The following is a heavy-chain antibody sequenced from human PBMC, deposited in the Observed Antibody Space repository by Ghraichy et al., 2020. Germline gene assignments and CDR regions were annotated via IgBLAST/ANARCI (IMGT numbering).Heavy chain of an antibody. J-gene: IGHJ6*02. D-gene: IGHD5-18*01. CDR1: GGSISSYY. Sequence: SQTLSLTCTVSGGSISSYYWSWIRQPPGKGLEWIGYIYYSGSTNYNPSLKSRVTISVDTSKNQFSLKLSSVTAADTAVYYCARRGKVVDTAMTNYYYYGMDVWGQGTTVTVSS. V-gene: IGHV4-59*08. CDR3: ARRGKVVDTAMTNYYYYGMDV. CDR2: IYYSGST.